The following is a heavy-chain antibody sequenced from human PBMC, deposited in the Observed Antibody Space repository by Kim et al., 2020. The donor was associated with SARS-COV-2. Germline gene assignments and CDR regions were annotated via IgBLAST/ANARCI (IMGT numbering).Heavy chain of an antibody. V-gene: IGHV4-59*12. CDR1: GGSISSYY. CDR2: IYSSGST. D-gene: IGHD1-26*01. J-gene: IGHJ3*02. Sequence: SETLSLTCTVSGGSISSYYWNWIRQPPGKGLEWIGFIYSSGSTNYNPSLKSRVTISVDTSKNQFSLKLTSVTAADTAVYYCARPKLVGSTTGTFDSWGQGTIVTVCS. CDR3: ARPKLVGSTTGTFDS.